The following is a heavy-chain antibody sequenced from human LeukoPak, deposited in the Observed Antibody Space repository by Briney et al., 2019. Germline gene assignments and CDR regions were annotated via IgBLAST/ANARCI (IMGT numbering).Heavy chain of an antibody. J-gene: IGHJ2*01. D-gene: IGHD6-13*01. CDR2: IYPGDSDT. V-gene: IGHV5-51*01. Sequence: GESLQISCKGSGYSFTSYWIGWVRQMPGKGLEWMGIIYPGDSDTRYSPSFQGQVTISADKSISTAYLQWSSLKASDTAMYYCARRIAAAGYYWYFDLWGRGTLVTVSS. CDR1: GYSFTSYW. CDR3: ARRIAAAGYYWYFDL.